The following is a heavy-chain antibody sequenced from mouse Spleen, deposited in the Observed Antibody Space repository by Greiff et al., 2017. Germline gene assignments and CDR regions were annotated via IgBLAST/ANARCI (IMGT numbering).Heavy chain of an antibody. CDR1: GFTFSDYG. V-gene: IGHV5-17*01. Sequence: EVQLVESGGGLVKPGGSLKLSCAASGFTFSDYGMHWVRQAPEKGLEWVAYISSGSSTIYYADTVKGRFTISRDNAKNTLFLQMTSLRSEDTAMYYCAGDGYLYAMDYWGQGTSVTVSS. J-gene: IGHJ4*01. CDR3: AGDGYLYAMDY. D-gene: IGHD2-3*01. CDR2: ISSGSSTI.